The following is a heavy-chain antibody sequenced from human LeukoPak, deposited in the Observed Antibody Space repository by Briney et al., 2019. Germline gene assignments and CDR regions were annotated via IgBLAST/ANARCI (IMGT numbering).Heavy chain of an antibody. CDR1: GGTFSNYA. CDR3: ARPTIAVAGHDAFDI. V-gene: IGHV1-69*13. J-gene: IGHJ3*02. Sequence: SVKVSCKASGGTFSNYAISWVRQAPGQGLEWMGGIIPIFGTANYAQKFQGRVTITADESTSTAYMELSSLRSEDTAVYYCARPTIAVAGHDAFDIWGQGTMVTVSS. D-gene: IGHD6-19*01. CDR2: IIPIFGTA.